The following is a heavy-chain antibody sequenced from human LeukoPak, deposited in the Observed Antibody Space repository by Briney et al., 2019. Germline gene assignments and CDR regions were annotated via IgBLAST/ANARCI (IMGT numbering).Heavy chain of an antibody. CDR1: GFTFSSYG. D-gene: IGHD3-10*01. CDR3: ARGYLSGSGSFFDP. J-gene: IGHJ5*02. Sequence: PGGSLRLSCAASGFTFSSYGMHWVRQAPGKGLEWVAVISYDGSNKYYADSVKGRFTISRDNAKNSLYLQMNSLRAEDTAVYYCARGYLSGSGSFFDPWGQGTLVTVSS. CDR2: ISYDGSNK. V-gene: IGHV3-30*03.